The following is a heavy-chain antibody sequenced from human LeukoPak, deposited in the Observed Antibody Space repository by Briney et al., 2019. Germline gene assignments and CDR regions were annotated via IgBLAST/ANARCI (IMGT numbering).Heavy chain of an antibody. CDR3: ARRGESSSWYPIDY. CDR1: GYSFTSYW. V-gene: IGHV5-51*01. D-gene: IGHD6-13*01. CDR2: SYPGDSDT. Sequence: GESLKISCKGSGYSFTSYWIGWVRQMPGKGLEWMGISYPGDSDTRYIPSFQGQVTISADKSISTAYLQWSSLKASDTAMYYCARRGESSSWYPIDYWGQGTLVSVSS. J-gene: IGHJ4*02.